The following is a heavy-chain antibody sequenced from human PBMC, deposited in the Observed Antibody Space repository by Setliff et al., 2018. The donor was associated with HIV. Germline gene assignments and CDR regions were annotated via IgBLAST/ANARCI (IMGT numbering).Heavy chain of an antibody. D-gene: IGHD3-3*01. Sequence: PSETLSLTCNVLDFSIGATSYYWGWIRQPPGKGLQWIGSVYYNGDTKYNPSLKSRLVISVDKTKNQFSLMLNSLTVADTAVYYCARLGYYNLWSGYWTDTWSQGKSVTVSS. J-gene: IGHJ4*02. CDR1: DFSIGATSYY. V-gene: IGHV4-39*01. CDR2: VYYNGDT. CDR3: ARLGYYNLWSGYWTDT.